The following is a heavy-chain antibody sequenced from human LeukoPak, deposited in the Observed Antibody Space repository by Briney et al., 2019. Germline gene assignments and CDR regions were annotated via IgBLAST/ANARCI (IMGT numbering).Heavy chain of an antibody. Sequence: PGGSLRLSCAASGFTVSNKYMNWVRQAPGKGLEWVSVIYSGGNTYYADSVKGRFTISRDSSKNTLYLQMNSLRAEDTAVYYCARGGAANWGSLPDYWGQGTLVTVSS. V-gene: IGHV3-53*01. D-gene: IGHD7-27*01. CDR2: IYSGGNT. J-gene: IGHJ4*02. CDR3: ARGGAANWGSLPDY. CDR1: GFTVSNKY.